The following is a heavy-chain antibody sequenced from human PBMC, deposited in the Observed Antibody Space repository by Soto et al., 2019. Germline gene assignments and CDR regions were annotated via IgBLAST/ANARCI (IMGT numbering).Heavy chain of an antibody. Sequence: SVKVSCKASGGTFSSYAISWVRQAPGQGLEWMGGIIPIFGTANYAQKFQGRVTITADESTSTAYMELSSLRSEDTAVYYCARDLYYGSGSPHAPYYYYGMDVWGQGTTVTVSS. CDR2: IIPIFGTA. D-gene: IGHD3-10*01. CDR3: ARDLYYGSGSPHAPYYYYGMDV. J-gene: IGHJ6*02. V-gene: IGHV1-69*13. CDR1: GGTFSSYA.